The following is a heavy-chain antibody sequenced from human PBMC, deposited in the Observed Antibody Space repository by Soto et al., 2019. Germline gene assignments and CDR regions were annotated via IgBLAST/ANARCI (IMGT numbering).Heavy chain of an antibody. V-gene: IGHV4-31*03. CDR1: GGSISSGGSY. CDR3: ARVGISGTIDAFDI. D-gene: IGHD1-1*01. J-gene: IGHJ3*02. Sequence: QGQLQESGPGLVKPSQTLSLTCTVSGGSISSGGSYWGWIRQHPGKGLEWIGYIDNSGTSYYHPSLTRRVTISVDSSKSQCSLNLSSVTAADTAVYYCARVGISGTIDAFDIWGQGTMVTVSS. CDR2: IDNSGTS.